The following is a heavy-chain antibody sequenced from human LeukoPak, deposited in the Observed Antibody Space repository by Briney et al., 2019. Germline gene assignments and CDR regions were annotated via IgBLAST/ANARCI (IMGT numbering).Heavy chain of an antibody. CDR2: ISSSSSYI. D-gene: IGHD1-26*01. Sequence: GGSLRLPCAASGFPFNIYAMSSVRHAPAKGLDRVSSISSSSSYIYYPDSLRGRFSISRDNAKNSLYLQMNSLRAEDTAVYYCARSGSTGSARGNWFDPWGQGTLVTVSS. CDR1: GFPFNIYA. CDR3: ARSGSTGSARGNWFDP. V-gene: IGHV3-21*01. J-gene: IGHJ5*02.